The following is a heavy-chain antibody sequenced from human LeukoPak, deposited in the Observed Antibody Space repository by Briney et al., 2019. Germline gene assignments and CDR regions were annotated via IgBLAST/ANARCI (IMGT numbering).Heavy chain of an antibody. D-gene: IGHD6-19*01. Sequence: GGSLRLSCAASGFTFSSYAMHWVRQAPGKGLEWVAVISYDGSNKYYADSVKGRFTISRDNSKNTLYLQMNSLRAEDTAVYYCAKDRKQWLERYYFDYWGQGTLVTVSS. CDR3: AKDRKQWLERYYFDY. CDR2: ISYDGSNK. V-gene: IGHV3-30*04. J-gene: IGHJ4*02. CDR1: GFTFSSYA.